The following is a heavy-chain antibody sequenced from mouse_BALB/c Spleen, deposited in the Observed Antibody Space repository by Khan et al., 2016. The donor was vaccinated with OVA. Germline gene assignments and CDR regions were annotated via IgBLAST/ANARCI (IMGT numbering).Heavy chain of an antibody. J-gene: IGHJ3*01. CDR3: SPVSTYHGSFAY. CDR1: GYTFTSYV. D-gene: IGHD1-1*01. CDR2: IYPFNDDT. Sequence: EVQLQQSGPEVVKPGASVKMSCKASGYTFTSYVMHWVKQKPGLGLEWIGYIYPFNDDTKYNEKFKGKATLTSDRSSSTAYMELSSLTSEDSAVYYCSPVSTYHGSFAYWGQGTLVTVSA. V-gene: IGHV1S136*01.